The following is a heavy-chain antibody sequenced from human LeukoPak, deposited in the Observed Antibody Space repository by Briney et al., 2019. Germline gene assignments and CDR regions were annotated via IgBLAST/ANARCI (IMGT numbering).Heavy chain of an antibody. D-gene: IGHD4/OR15-4a*01. CDR2: IYSGGST. Sequence: QTGGSLRLSCAASEFSVGSNYMTWVRQAPGKGLEWVSLIYSGGSTYYADSVKGRFTISRDNSKNTLYLQMNSLRAEDTAMYYCAKVSLNMVNDAFDIWGQGTMVSVSS. V-gene: IGHV3-66*01. CDR3: AKVSLNMVNDAFDI. CDR1: EFSVGSNY. J-gene: IGHJ3*02.